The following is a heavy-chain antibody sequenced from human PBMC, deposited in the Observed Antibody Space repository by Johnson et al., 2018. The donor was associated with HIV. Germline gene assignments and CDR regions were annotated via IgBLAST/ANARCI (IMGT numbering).Heavy chain of an antibody. D-gene: IGHD2-15*01. CDR3: ATEGGTGAVDL. V-gene: IGHV3-9*01. CDR2: ISWNSGSI. Sequence: VQLVESGGGLVQPGRSLRLSCAASGFTFDDYAMHWVRPAPGKGLEWVSGISWNSGSIGYADSVKGRFTISRDNAKNSLYLQMNSLRAEDTAVYYCATEGGTGAVDLWGQGTMVTVSS. CDR1: GFTFDDYA. J-gene: IGHJ3*01.